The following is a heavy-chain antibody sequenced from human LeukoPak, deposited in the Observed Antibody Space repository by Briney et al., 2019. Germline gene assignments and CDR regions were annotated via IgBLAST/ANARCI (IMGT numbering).Heavy chain of an antibody. J-gene: IGHJ4*02. Sequence: SETLSLTCTVSGGSISNGDHYWSWIRQHPGKGLEWIGHIYHSGTTYYNPSLQSRVTMSVDTSKNQFSLKLSSVPAVDTAVYYCARKENVYYYFDYWGQGTLVTVSS. D-gene: IGHD3-10*01. CDR3: ARKENVYYYFDY. V-gene: IGHV4-31*03. CDR2: IYHSGTT. CDR1: GGSISNGDHY.